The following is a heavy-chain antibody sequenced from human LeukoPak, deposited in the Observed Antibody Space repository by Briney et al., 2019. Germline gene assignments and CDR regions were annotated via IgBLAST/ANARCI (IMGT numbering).Heavy chain of an antibody. CDR2: IYYSGRT. V-gene: IGHV4-59*01. J-gene: IGHJ3*02. CDR1: GGSISDYY. Sequence: NPSATLSLTCTVSGGSISDYYWNWMRQPPGKGLEWIGYIYYSGRTNYNPSLKSRVSISVDTSKNQFSLKLSSVTAADTAVYYCARDFRGSVDAFDIWGQGTMVAVSS. CDR3: ARDFRGSVDAFDI.